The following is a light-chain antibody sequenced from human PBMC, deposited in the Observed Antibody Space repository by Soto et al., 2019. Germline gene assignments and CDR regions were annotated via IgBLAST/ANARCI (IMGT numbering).Light chain of an antibody. Sequence: EIVMTQSPATLSVSPGDTATLSCRASQAVSSNLAWYQQKPGQAPRLLMYGASTRATGIPARFSGSGSGTDFTLTISSLQSEDFAVYYCQQYNNCPPLTFGGGTKVEMK. CDR1: QAVSSN. V-gene: IGKV3-15*01. CDR3: QQYNNCPPLT. CDR2: GAS. J-gene: IGKJ4*01.